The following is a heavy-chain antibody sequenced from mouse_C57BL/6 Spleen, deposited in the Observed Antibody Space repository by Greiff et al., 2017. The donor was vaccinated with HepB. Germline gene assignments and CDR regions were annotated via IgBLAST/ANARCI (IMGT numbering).Heavy chain of an antibody. V-gene: IGHV1-50*01. Sequence: QVQLKQPGAELVKPGASVKLSCKASGYTFTSYWMQWVKQRPGQGLEWIGEIDPSDSYTNYNQKFKGKATLTVDTSSSTAYMQLSSLTSEDSAVYYCARGRASTLFDYWGQGTTLTVSS. CDR2: IDPSDSYT. CDR3: ARGRASTLFDY. CDR1: GYTFTSYW. D-gene: IGHD3-1*01. J-gene: IGHJ2*01.